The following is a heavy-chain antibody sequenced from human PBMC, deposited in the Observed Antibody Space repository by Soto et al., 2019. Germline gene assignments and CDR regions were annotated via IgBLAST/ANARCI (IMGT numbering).Heavy chain of an antibody. D-gene: IGHD3-3*01. Sequence: GGSLRLSCAASGFTFSSYAMSWVRQAPGKGLERVSAISGSGGSTYYADSVKGRFTISRDNSKNTLYLQMNSLRAEDTAVYYCAKVPYDFWSGYYANWFDPWGQGTLVTVSP. V-gene: IGHV3-23*01. CDR2: ISGSGGST. CDR3: AKVPYDFWSGYYANWFDP. J-gene: IGHJ5*02. CDR1: GFTFSSYA.